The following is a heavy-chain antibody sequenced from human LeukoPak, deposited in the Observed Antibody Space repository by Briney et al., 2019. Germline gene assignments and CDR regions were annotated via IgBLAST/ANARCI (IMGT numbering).Heavy chain of an antibody. CDR2: INSDGSST. Sequence: GGSLRLSCAASGFTFSSYWMHWVRQAPGKGLVRVSRINSDGSSTSYADSVKGRFTISRDNAENTLYLQMNSLRAEDTAVYYCATNPPSSSWVYWGQGTLVTVSS. D-gene: IGHD6-13*01. J-gene: IGHJ4*02. CDR3: ATNPPSSSWVY. V-gene: IGHV3-74*01. CDR1: GFTFSSYW.